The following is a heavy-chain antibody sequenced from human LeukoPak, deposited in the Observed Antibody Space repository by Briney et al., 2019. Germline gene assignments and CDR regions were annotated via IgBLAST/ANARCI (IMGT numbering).Heavy chain of an antibody. Sequence: ASVKVSCKASGYTFTSYDINWVRQATGQGLEWMGWMNPNSGYTGYAQKFQGRVSMTRDTSTSTAYMELTSLRSEDTAVYYCARFIAARVRDAFDIWGQGTMVTVSS. CDR1: GYTFTSYD. CDR2: MNPNSGYT. CDR3: ARFIAARVRDAFDI. V-gene: IGHV1-8*01. D-gene: IGHD6-6*01. J-gene: IGHJ3*02.